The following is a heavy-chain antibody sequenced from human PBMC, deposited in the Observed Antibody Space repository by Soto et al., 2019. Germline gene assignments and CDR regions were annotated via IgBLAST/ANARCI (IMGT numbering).Heavy chain of an antibody. CDR2: ISYDGSNK. V-gene: IGHV3-30-3*01. Sequence: GGSLRLSCAAPGFTFSSYAMHWVRQAPGKGLEWVAVISYDGSNKYYADSVKGRFTISRDNSKNTLYLQMNSLRAEDTAVYYCARELSGWFGDYWGQGTLVTVSS. CDR3: ARELSGWFGDY. D-gene: IGHD3-10*01. CDR1: GFTFSSYA. J-gene: IGHJ4*02.